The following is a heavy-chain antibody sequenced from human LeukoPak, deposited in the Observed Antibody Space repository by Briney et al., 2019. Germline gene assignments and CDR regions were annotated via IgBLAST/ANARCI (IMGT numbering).Heavy chain of an antibody. J-gene: IGHJ6*02. CDR1: GFIFGDHA. D-gene: IGHD3-9*01. V-gene: IGHV3-23*01. CDR2: ISGPGDDT. CDR3: ANDPPLQSCDWSQTPGGMDV. Sequence: GGSLRLSCEGSGFIFGDHALSWVRQAPGKGLEWVSAISGPGDDTFYADSVKGRFTISRDNSKNTLFLDMNSLGVEDTAIYYCANDPPLQSCDWSQTPGGMDVWGQGTSVTVSS.